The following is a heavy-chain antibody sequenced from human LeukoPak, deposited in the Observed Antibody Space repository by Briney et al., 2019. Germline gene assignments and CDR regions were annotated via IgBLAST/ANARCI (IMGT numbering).Heavy chain of an antibody. D-gene: IGHD3-16*02. J-gene: IGHJ4*02. CDR3: ARVQGDVWGSYRLFDY. CDR2: INWNGGST. V-gene: IGHV3-20*04. Sequence: GGSLRLSCAASGFTFDDYGMSWVXQAPGKXLXWVXGINWNGGSTGYADSVKGRFTISRDNAKNSLYLQMNSLRAEDTALYYCARVQGDVWGSYRLFDYWGQGTLVTVSS. CDR1: GFTFDDYG.